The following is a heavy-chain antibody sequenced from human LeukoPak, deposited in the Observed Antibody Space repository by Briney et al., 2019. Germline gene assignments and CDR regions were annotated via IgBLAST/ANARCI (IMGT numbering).Heavy chain of an antibody. D-gene: IGHD3-22*01. CDR3: ANPPLYYYDSSGSPLLDY. J-gene: IGHJ4*02. V-gene: IGHV3-23*01. Sequence: GGSLRLSCAASGFTFSSYDMSWVRQAPGKGLEWVSAISGSGGSTYYADSVKGRFTISRDNSKNTLYLQMNSLRAEDTAVYYCANPPLYYYDSSGSPLLDYWGQRTLVTVSS. CDR1: GFTFSSYD. CDR2: ISGSGGST.